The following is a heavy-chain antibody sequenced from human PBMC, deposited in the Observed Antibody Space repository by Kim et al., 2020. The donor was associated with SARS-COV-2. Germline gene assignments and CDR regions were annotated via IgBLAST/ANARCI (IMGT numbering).Heavy chain of an antibody. CDR3: ARGTRYSSSSCWFDP. V-gene: IGHV4-59*09. Sequence: PSLKSRVTISVDTSKNQFSLKLSSVTAADTDVYYCARGTRYSSSSCWFDPWGQGTLVTVSS. J-gene: IGHJ5*02. D-gene: IGHD6-6*01.